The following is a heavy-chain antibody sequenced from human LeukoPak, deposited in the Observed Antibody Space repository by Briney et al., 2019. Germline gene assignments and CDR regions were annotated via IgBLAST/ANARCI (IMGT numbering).Heavy chain of an antibody. CDR2: IRYAGTNK. V-gene: IGHV3-30*02. Sequence: QTGGSLRLSCAASGFTFSSYGMHWVRQAPGKGLEWVAFIRYAGTNKYYADSVKGRFTISRDNSKNTLYLQMNSLRAEDTAVYYCAKDLYVLWFGELYLDYWGQGTLVTVSS. D-gene: IGHD3-10*01. CDR1: GFTFSSYG. CDR3: AKDLYVLWFGELYLDY. J-gene: IGHJ4*02.